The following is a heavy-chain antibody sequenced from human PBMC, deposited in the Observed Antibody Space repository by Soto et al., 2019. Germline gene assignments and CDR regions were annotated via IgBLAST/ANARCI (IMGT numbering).Heavy chain of an antibody. D-gene: IGHD3-10*01. CDR3: ARETNAYGSGRNNWFDP. Sequence: EVQLVESGGGLVQPGGSLRLSCAASGFTFSSYSMNWVRQAPGKGLEWVSYISSSSSTIYYADSVKGRFTISRDNAKNSLYLQMNSLRDEDTAVYYCARETNAYGSGRNNWFDPWGQGTLVTVSS. V-gene: IGHV3-48*02. J-gene: IGHJ5*02. CDR2: ISSSSSTI. CDR1: GFTFSSYS.